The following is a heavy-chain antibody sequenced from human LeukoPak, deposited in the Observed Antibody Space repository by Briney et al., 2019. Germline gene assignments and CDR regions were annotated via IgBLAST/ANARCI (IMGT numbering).Heavy chain of an antibody. CDR1: GYILTDYY. CDR2: INPDSGGT. J-gene: IGHJ5*02. V-gene: IGHV1-2*02. D-gene: IGHD5-12*01. Sequence: ASVKVSCKASGYILTDYYIHWVRQAPGQGLEWMGWINPDSGGTNYAQKFQGRVTITRYTSITTVYMELSRLTYDDTAVFYCTREARAGNWFDPWGQGTLVTVSS. CDR3: TREARAGNWFDP.